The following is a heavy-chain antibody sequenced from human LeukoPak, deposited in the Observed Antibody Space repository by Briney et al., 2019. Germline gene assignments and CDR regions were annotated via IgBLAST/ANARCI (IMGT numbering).Heavy chain of an antibody. CDR2: IWFDGSNR. CDR3: ARVAVVTGANDY. D-gene: IGHD4-23*01. CDR1: GFTFSDYG. Sequence: PGGSLRLSCAASGFTFSDYGMHWVRQAPGKGLEWVALIWFDGSNRKYADSVKGRFTISRDKSNNTLYLQTNSLRDGDTAVYYCARVAVVTGANDYWGQGTLVIVSS. V-gene: IGHV3-33*01. J-gene: IGHJ4*02.